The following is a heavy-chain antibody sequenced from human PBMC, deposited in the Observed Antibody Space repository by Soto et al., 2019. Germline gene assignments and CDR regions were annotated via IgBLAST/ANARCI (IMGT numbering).Heavy chain of an antibody. CDR1: GGTFSSYA. CDR2: IIPIFGTA. Sequence: QVQLVQSGAEVKKPGSSVKVSCKASGGTFSSYAISWVRQAPGQGLEWMGGIIPIFGTANYAQKFQGRVTITADESTSTVYMDLSSLRSEDTAVYYCARPRYSSSPRDWYFDLWGRGTLVTVSS. J-gene: IGHJ2*01. V-gene: IGHV1-69*01. CDR3: ARPRYSSSPRDWYFDL. D-gene: IGHD6-6*01.